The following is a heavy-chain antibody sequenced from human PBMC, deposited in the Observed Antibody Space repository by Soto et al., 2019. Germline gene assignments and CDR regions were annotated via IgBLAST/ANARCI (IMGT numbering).Heavy chain of an antibody. D-gene: IGHD6-13*01. CDR1: GFTFSNYA. V-gene: IGHV3-23*01. Sequence: PGGSMRLSCAASGFTFSNYAMSWVRQAAGKGLEWVSTIGGGGTRTEYADPVRGRFTISRDNSKDTLYLQMNSLRAEDTAIYFCAKSPLLITAAGSFDYWGQGTLVTVSS. CDR3: AKSPLLITAAGSFDY. CDR2: IGGGGTRT. J-gene: IGHJ4*02.